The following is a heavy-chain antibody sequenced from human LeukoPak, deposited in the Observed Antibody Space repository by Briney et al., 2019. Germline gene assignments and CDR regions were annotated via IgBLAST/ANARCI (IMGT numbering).Heavy chain of an antibody. D-gene: IGHD3-10*01. V-gene: IGHV1-2*02. CDR3: AGATLGLGSDAFDI. J-gene: IGHJ3*02. CDR2: INPNSGGT. CDR1: GYTFTGYY. Sequence: ASVKVSCKASGYTFTGYYMHWVRQAPGQGLEWMGWINPNSGGTNYAQKFQGRVTMTRDTSISTAYMELSRLRSDDTAVYYCAGATLGLGSDAFDIWGQGTMVTVSS.